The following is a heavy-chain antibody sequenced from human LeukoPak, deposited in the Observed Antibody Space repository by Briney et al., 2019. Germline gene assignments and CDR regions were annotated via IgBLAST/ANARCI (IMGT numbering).Heavy chain of an antibody. CDR2: INHSGST. CDR3: ARSSSSWTDAFDI. CDR1: GGTFSGYY. Sequence: SETLSLTCAVYGGTFSGYYWSWIRLPPGKGLEWIGEINHSGSTNYNPSLKCRVTISVDTSKNQFSLKLSSVTAADAAVYYCARSSSSWTDAFDIWGQGTMVTVSS. J-gene: IGHJ3*02. D-gene: IGHD6-13*01. V-gene: IGHV4-34*01.